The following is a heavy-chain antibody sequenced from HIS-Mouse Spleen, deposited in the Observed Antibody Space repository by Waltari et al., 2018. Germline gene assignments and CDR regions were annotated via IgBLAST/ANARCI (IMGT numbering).Heavy chain of an antibody. CDR1: GGPISSGGYY. CDR3: ATRPAITGLYYFDY. V-gene: IGHV4-31*03. Sequence: QVQLQESGPGLVKPSQTLSLTCTVSGGPISSGGYYWSGIRQHPGKGLEWIGYIYYSGRTYYNPSLKSRVTISVDTSKNQFSLKLSSVTAADTAVYYCATRPAITGLYYFDYWGQGTLVTVSS. D-gene: IGHD1-20*01. CDR2: IYYSGRT. J-gene: IGHJ4*02.